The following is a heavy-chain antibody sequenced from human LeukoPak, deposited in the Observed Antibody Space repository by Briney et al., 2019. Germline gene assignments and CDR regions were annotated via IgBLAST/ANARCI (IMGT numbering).Heavy chain of an antibody. Sequence: KPSETLSLTCTVSGGSISSYYWGWIRQPPGKGLEWIGSIYYSGSTYYNPSLKSRVTISVDTSKNQFSLKLSSVTAADTAVYYCARQDTRYSYGHWGQGTLVTVSS. J-gene: IGHJ4*02. V-gene: IGHV4-39*01. CDR2: IYYSGST. D-gene: IGHD5-18*01. CDR3: ARQDTRYSYGH. CDR1: GGSISSYY.